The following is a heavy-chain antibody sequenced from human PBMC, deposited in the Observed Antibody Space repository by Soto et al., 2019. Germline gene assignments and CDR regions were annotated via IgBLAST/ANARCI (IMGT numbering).Heavy chain of an antibody. CDR3: ARAPGYCRSTSCLDFDY. D-gene: IGHD2-2*01. V-gene: IGHV4-39*01. Sequence: PSETLSLTCTVSGGSISSSSYYWGWIRQPPGKGLEWIGSIYYSGSTYYNPSLKSRVTISVDTSKNQLSLKLSSVTAADTSVYYCARAPGYCRSTSCLDFDYWGQGTLVTVSS. J-gene: IGHJ4*02. CDR1: GGSISSSSYY. CDR2: IYYSGST.